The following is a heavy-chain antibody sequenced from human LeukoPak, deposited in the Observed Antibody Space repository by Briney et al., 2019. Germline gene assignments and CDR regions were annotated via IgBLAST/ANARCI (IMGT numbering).Heavy chain of an antibody. CDR1: GFTFSSYG. CDR3: AKAEQWLQIYYFDY. CDR2: ISYDGSNK. V-gene: IGHV3-30*18. D-gene: IGHD6-19*01. Sequence: GRSLRLSCAASGFTFSSYGTHWVRQAPGKGLEWVAVISYDGSNKYYADSVKGRFTISRDNSKNTLYLQMNSLRAEDTAVYYCAKAEQWLQIYYFDYWGQGTLVTVSS. J-gene: IGHJ4*02.